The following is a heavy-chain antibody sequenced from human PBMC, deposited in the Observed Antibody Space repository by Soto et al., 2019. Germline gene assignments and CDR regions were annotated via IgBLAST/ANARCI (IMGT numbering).Heavy chain of an antibody. CDR3: AKDASHNCGY. CDR1: GFTFSHYA. J-gene: IGHJ4*02. Sequence: QVPLVESGGGVVQPGRSLRLSCAASGFTFSHYAMHWVRQAPGKGMEWVALMSYDGSNEYYADSVKGRFTISRDNSKNSLYPQMNSLRAEHTAVYYWAKDASHNCGYWGQGSLVTVCS. D-gene: IGHD1-1*01. CDR2: MSYDGSNE. V-gene: IGHV3-30*18.